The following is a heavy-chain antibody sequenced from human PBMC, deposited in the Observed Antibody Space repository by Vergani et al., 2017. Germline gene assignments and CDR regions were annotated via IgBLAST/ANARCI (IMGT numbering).Heavy chain of an antibody. CDR1: GYTFTSYY. CDR2: INPSGGST. Sequence: QVQLVQSGAEVKKPGALVKVSCKASGYTFTSYYMHLVRQAPGQGLEWMGIINPSGGSTSYAQKFQGRVTMTRDTSTSTVYMELSSLRSEDTAVYYCARDSRYCSSTSCYVGRDWFDPWGQGTLVTVSS. V-gene: IGHV1-46*01. D-gene: IGHD2-2*01. CDR3: ARDSRYCSSTSCYVGRDWFDP. J-gene: IGHJ5*02.